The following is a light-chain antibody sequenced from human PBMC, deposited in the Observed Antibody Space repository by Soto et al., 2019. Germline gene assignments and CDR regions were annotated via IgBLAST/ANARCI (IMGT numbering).Light chain of an antibody. CDR2: GAS. V-gene: IGKV3-20*01. CDR1: QSVSSSY. CDR3: QQYGSSPPLT. Sequence: EIVLTQSPGTLSLSPGERATLSCRASQSVSSSYLAWYQQKPGQAPRLRIYGASSRATGIPDRFSGSGSGTNFTLPISRPEREDFAVDYCQQYGSSPPLTFGGVTKVELK. J-gene: IGKJ4*01.